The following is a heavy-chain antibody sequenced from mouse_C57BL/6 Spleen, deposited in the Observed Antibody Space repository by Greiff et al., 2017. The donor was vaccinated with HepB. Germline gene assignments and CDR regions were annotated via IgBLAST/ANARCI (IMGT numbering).Heavy chain of an antibody. CDR1: GYTFTNYW. J-gene: IGHJ2*01. CDR3: ARLGDSSGYFDY. CDR2: IYPGGGYT. D-gene: IGHD3-2*02. Sequence: QVQLKESGAELVRPGTSVKMSCKASGYTFTNYWIGWAKQRPGHGLEWIGDIYPGGGYTNYNEKFKGKATLTADKSSSTAYMQFSSLTSEDSAIYYCARLGDSSGYFDYWGQGTTLTVSS. V-gene: IGHV1-63*01.